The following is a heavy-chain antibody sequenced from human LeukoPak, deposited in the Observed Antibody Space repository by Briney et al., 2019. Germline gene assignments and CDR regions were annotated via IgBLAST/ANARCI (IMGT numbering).Heavy chain of an antibody. D-gene: IGHD2-15*01. CDR3: ARVRRRDHRLLNHAFDI. V-gene: IGHV4-4*07. CDR2: IHTSGST. Sequence: SETLSLTCTVSGDSISSYYWSWIRQPAGKGLEWIGRIHTSGSTNYNPSLKSRVTMSVDTSKNQFSLKLSSVTAADTAVYYCARVRRRDHRLLNHAFDIWGQGTMVTVSS. J-gene: IGHJ3*02. CDR1: GDSISSYY.